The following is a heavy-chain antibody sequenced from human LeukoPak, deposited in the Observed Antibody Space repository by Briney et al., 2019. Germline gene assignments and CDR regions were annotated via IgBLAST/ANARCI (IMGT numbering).Heavy chain of an antibody. CDR1: GGSFSGYY. J-gene: IGHJ4*02. V-gene: IGHV4-34*01. Sequence: SETLSLTCAVYGGSFSGYYGNWIRQPPGKGLEWIGEINHSGSTNYNPSLKSRVTISVDTSKNQFSLKLSSVTAADTAVYYCARGRRSSTTDYWGQGTLVTVSS. CDR3: ARGRRSSTTDY. D-gene: IGHD6-6*01. CDR2: INHSGST.